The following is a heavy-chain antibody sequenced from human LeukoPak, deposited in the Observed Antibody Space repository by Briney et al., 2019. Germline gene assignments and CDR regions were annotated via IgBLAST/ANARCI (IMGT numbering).Heavy chain of an antibody. CDR3: ARGRIAAG. CDR2: IYYTGST. J-gene: IGHJ4*02. D-gene: IGHD6-13*01. CDR1: GGSISSSSYY. Sequence: SETLSLTCTVSGGSISSSSYYWAWIRQPPGKGLEWIGSIYYTGSTYYNPSLKSRVTISVDKSKNQFSLKLSSVTAADTAVYYCARGRIAAGWGQGTLVTVSS. V-gene: IGHV4-39*07.